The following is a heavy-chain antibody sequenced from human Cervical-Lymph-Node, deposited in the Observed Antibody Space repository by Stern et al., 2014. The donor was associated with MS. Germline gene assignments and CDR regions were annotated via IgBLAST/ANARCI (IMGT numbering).Heavy chain of an antibody. CDR3: APQFGGVIVDY. CDR1: GFTFDVYA. J-gene: IGHJ4*02. CDR2: ISWNSGSL. D-gene: IGHD3-16*02. Sequence: EVQLLESGGGLVQPGRSLRLSCAASGFTFDVYAMHWVRQAPGKGLEWVSGISWNSGSLGYADSVKGRFTISRDNAKNSLYLQMNSLRAEDTALYYCAPQFGGVIVDYWGQGTLVTVSS. V-gene: IGHV3-9*01.